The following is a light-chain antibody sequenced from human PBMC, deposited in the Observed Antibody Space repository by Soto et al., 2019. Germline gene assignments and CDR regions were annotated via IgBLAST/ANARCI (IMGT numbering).Light chain of an antibody. Sequence: EVVFAQSPDTLSLPPGERATLSCRARQSISSYLAWYQQKPGQAPRLLIYDASSRATGIPARFSGSGSGTDFTLTISSLEPEDFAVYYCQQLTDWPPQWTFGQGTKVDIK. CDR2: DAS. CDR3: QQLTDWPPQWT. J-gene: IGKJ1*01. V-gene: IGKV3-11*01. CDR1: QSISSY.